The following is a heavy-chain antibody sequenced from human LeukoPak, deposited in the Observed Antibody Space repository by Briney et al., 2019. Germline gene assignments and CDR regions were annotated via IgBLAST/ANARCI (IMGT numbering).Heavy chain of an antibody. CDR2: IKQDGSEK. CDR3: ARGLQDFWSGYSDY. CDR1: RFTFSSYW. D-gene: IGHD3-3*01. J-gene: IGHJ4*02. Sequence: GGSLRLSCAASRFTFSSYWMSWVRQAPGKGLEWVANIKQDGSEKYYVDSVKGRFTISRDNAKNSLYLQMNSLRAEDTAVYYCARGLQDFWSGYSDYWGQGTLVTVSS. V-gene: IGHV3-7*01.